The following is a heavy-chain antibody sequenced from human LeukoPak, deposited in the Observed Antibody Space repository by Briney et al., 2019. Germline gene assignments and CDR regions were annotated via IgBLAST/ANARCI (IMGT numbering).Heavy chain of an antibody. J-gene: IGHJ1*01. CDR3: ARGGKIALAGTRSSQYFQH. CDR2: IRYDGSNK. Sequence: GGSLRLSCAASGFTFSTYGMHWVRQAPGKGLEWVLFIRYDGSNKYYADSVKGRFTISRDNSKNTLYLQMNSLRAEDTAVYYCARGGKIALAGTRSSQYFQHWGQGTLVTVSS. CDR1: GFTFSTYG. V-gene: IGHV3-30*02. D-gene: IGHD6-19*01.